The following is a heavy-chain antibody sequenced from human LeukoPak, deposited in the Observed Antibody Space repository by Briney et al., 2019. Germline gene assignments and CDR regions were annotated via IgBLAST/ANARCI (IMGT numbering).Heavy chain of an antibody. CDR3: ARVSVAAAPQFDY. CDR2: ISWNSGSI. J-gene: IGHJ4*02. V-gene: IGHV3-9*01. CDR1: GFTFDDYA. D-gene: IGHD6-13*01. Sequence: PGGSLRLSCAASGFTFDDYAMHWVRQAPGKGLEWVSGISWNSGSIGYADSVKGRFTISRDNAKNSLYLQMNSLRAEDTAVYYCARVSVAAAPQFDYWGQGTLVTVSS.